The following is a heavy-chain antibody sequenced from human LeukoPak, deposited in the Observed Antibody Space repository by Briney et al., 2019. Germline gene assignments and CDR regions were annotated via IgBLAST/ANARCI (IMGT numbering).Heavy chain of an antibody. D-gene: IGHD3-16*02. J-gene: IGHJ6*02. V-gene: IGHV3-23*01. CDR2: ISGSGGST. CDR3: AKDGPQVSAMDV. Sequence: GASLRLSCAASGFTFSSYAMSWVRQAPGKGLEWVSAISGSGGSTYYADSVKGRFTISRDSSKNTLYLQMDSLRAEDTAVYYCAKDGPQVSAMDVWGQGTTVTVSS. CDR1: GFTFSSYA.